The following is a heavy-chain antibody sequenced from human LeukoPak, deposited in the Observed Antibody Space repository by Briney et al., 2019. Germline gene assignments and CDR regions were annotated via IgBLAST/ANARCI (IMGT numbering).Heavy chain of an antibody. Sequence: PSETLSLTCTVSGGSIRSSYYYWGWIRQPPGKGLEWIGTIFYSGSTYHNPSLKSRVTISEDTSKNQFSLRLRSVTAADTAVYYCTFNLGSGSYAFDIWGQGTMVTVSS. D-gene: IGHD3-10*01. J-gene: IGHJ3*02. CDR1: GGSIRSSYYY. V-gene: IGHV4-39*07. CDR3: TFNLGSGSYAFDI. CDR2: IFYSGST.